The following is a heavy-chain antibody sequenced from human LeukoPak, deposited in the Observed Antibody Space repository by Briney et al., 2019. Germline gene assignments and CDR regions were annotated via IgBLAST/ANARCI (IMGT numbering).Heavy chain of an antibody. Sequence: KASETLSLTCTVSRGSISNNYWSWIRQRPGKGLEWIGYIYYSGSTKYNPSLMSRLTISVDTSKNQFSLKLSPVTAADTAVYYCSRGPRSKATVQIDYWGQGTLVTVSS. D-gene: IGHD6-6*01. CDR3: SRGPRSKATVQIDY. CDR2: IYYSGST. V-gene: IGHV4-59*12. CDR1: RGSISNNY. J-gene: IGHJ4*02.